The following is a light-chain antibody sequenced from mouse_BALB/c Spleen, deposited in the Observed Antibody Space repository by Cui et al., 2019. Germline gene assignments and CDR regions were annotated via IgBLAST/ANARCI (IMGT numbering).Light chain of an antibody. CDR2: AAT. CDR3: QQLYGTPWT. Sequence: DIQMTQSPASQSASLGASVTITCLASQTIGTWLAWYQQKPGKSPQLLIYAATSLADGGPSRFSGSGSGTKFSFKISSLQAEDVVSYYCQQLYGTPWTFGGGTKLEIK. V-gene: IGKV12-98*01. J-gene: IGKJ1*01. CDR1: QTIGTW.